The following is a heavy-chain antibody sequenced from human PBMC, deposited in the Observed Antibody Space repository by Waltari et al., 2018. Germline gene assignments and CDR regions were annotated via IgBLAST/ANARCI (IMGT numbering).Heavy chain of an antibody. CDR3: ARESSGNIGWFDS. V-gene: IGHV3-49*03. CDR2: VKSNIYGGVA. J-gene: IGHJ5*01. Sequence: EVHMVESGGDLVQPGRSLRLSCRGPGYTFADYAVRWFRQAPGKGLEWVGFVKSNIYGGVAQYAASVTGRFTIARDDSENIAYLQMDSLKSEDTAVYYCARESSGNIGWFDSWGQGTLVTVSS. D-gene: IGHD1-26*01. CDR1: GYTFADYA.